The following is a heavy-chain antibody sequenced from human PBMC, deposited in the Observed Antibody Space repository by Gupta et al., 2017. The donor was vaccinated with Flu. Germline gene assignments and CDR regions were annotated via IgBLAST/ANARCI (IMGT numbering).Heavy chain of an antibody. CDR1: GGSFSGYY. V-gene: IGHV4-34*01. J-gene: IGHJ4*02. CDR3: ARETLSSGWGKIDY. Sequence: QVQLQQWGAGLLKPSETLSLTCAVYGGSFSGYYWSWIRQPPGKGLEWIGEINHSGSTNYNPSLKSRVTISVDTSKNQFSLKLSSVTAADTAVYYCARETLSSGWGKIDYWGQGTLVTVSS. CDR2: INHSGST. D-gene: IGHD6-19*01.